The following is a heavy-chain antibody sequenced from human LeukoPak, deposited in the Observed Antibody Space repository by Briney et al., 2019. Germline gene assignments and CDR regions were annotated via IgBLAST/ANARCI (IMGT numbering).Heavy chain of an antibody. Sequence: PGGSLRLSCAASGFTVSSNYMSWVRQAPGKGLEWVSVIRSSGSNIYYADSVKGRFTISRDNSKNTLYLQMNSLRAEDTAVYYCAKDTDGYSNGYGFDYWGQGTLVTVSS. D-gene: IGHD5-18*01. CDR2: IRSSGSNI. V-gene: IGHV3-53*01. CDR1: GFTVSSNY. J-gene: IGHJ4*02. CDR3: AKDTDGYSNGYGFDY.